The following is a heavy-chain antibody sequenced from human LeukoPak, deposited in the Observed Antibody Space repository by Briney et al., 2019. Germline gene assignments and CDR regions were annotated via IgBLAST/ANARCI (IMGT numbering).Heavy chain of an antibody. CDR3: ARGVTPDV. CDR2: FCRSGGST. Sequence: GGSLRLFCAASGFTYSNYAMRWLRQAPGKGLVWVSAFCRSGGSTYYAASVKGRLTISRENSKSTLYLQMNSLRGEDTAVYYCARGVTPDVWGQGTTVTVSS. J-gene: IGHJ6*02. V-gene: IGHV3-23*01. CDR1: GFTYSNYA. D-gene: IGHD2-21*02.